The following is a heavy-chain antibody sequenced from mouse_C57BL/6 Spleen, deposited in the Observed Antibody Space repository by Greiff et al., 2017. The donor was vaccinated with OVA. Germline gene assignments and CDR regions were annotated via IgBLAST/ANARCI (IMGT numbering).Heavy chain of an antibody. V-gene: IGHV1-26*01. D-gene: IGHD1-1*01. CDR2: INPNNGGN. CDR3: GYYGSSYEGAMDY. J-gene: IGHJ4*01. CDR1: GYTFTDYY. Sequence: VQLQQSGPELVKPGASVKISCKASGYTFTDYYMNWVKQSNGKSLEWIGDINPNNGGNRYNQKFTGKATLTVDKSSSTAYMELRSLTSEDSAVYYCGYYGSSYEGAMDYWGQGTSVTVSS.